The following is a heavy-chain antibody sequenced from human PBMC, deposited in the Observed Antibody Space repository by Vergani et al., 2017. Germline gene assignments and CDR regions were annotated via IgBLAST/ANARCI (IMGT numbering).Heavy chain of an antibody. CDR3: ARDSAVGGTFDS. D-gene: IGHD1-26*01. CDR2: IYYSGRT. CDR1: GGSISSGSYY. Sequence: QVQLQESGPGLVKSSQTLSLTCTVSGGSISSGSYYLSWVRQPAGKGLEWIGRIYYSGRTDYNPSLESRVTISVDTSTNTFSLKLNSVTAADTAIYYCARDSAVGGTFDSWGQGTLVSVSS. V-gene: IGHV4-61*02. J-gene: IGHJ4*02.